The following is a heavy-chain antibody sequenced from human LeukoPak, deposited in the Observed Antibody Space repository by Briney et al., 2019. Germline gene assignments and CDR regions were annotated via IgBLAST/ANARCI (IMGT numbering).Heavy chain of an antibody. CDR1: GFTFSSYA. Sequence: GGSLRLSCAASGFTFSSYAMSWVRQAPGKRLEWVSAISGSGGSTYYADSVKGRFTISRDDSKNTLYLQMNSLRAEDTAVYYCAKSITSPVTTTDWFDPWGQGTLVTVSS. J-gene: IGHJ5*02. D-gene: IGHD4-17*01. CDR3: AKSITSPVTTTDWFDP. V-gene: IGHV3-23*01. CDR2: ISGSGGST.